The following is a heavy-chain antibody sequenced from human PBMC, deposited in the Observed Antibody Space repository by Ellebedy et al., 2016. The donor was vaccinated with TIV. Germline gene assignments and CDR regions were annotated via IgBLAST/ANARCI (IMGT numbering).Heavy chain of an antibody. J-gene: IGHJ3*02. V-gene: IGHV3-74*01. Sequence: GESLKISXAASGFTFSTYSMDWVRQAPGKGLEWVSRISYEASRTNYADSVKGRFTISRDNAKNMLYLQMNSLTADDAGVYYCARDRDDPNPGDAFDMWGQGTMVTVSS. CDR2: ISYEASRT. CDR1: GFTFSTYS. CDR3: ARDRDDPNPGDAFDM.